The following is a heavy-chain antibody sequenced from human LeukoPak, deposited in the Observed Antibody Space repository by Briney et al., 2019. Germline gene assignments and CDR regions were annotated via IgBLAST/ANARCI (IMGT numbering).Heavy chain of an antibody. CDR2: ISSSSSTI. D-gene: IGHD6-13*01. Sequence: GGSLRLSWAASGFTFSSYSMNWVRKAPGKGLEWVPYISSSSSTIYYADSVKGRFTISRDNAKNSLYLQMNSLRAEDTAVYYCARRSTGYSSNWYYFDYWGQGTLVTVSS. CDR3: ARRSTGYSSNWYYFDY. J-gene: IGHJ4*02. CDR1: GFTFSSYS. V-gene: IGHV3-48*04.